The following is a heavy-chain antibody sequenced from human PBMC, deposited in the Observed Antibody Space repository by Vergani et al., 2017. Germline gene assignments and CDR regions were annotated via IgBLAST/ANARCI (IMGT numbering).Heavy chain of an antibody. D-gene: IGHD3-16*01. Sequence: QLQLHKSGPGLLKPSETLSLTCTLSGGSISSRSHFWGWLRQTPGKGLEWIGSIYYSGSTYYNPSLKSRVSISVDTSKTQFSLNLSSVTAADSAVYYCARHDSGHYDSSYYGLDVWGQGTTVTVSS. CDR1: GGSISSRSHF. V-gene: IGHV4-39*01. J-gene: IGHJ6*02. CDR2: IYYSGST. CDR3: ARHDSGHYDSSYYGLDV.